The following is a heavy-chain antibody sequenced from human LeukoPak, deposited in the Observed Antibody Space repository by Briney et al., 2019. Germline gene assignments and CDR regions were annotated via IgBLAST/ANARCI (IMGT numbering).Heavy chain of an antibody. J-gene: IGHJ6*02. Sequence: GGSLRLSCAASGFTFSSYSISCVRQAPGKWLERGSAIIGSGGSTYYADSVKGGFTISRENSKQTMYLQMNSLRAEDTAVYYCAQDAAAGHYSYYYYYGMDVWGQGTTVTVSS. CDR3: AQDAAAGHYSYYYYYGMDV. CDR2: IIGSGGST. D-gene: IGHD6-13*01. CDR1: GFTFSSYS. V-gene: IGHV3-23*01.